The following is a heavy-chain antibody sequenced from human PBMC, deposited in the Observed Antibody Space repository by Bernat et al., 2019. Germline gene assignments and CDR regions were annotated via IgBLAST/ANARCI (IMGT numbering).Heavy chain of an antibody. V-gene: IGHV3-23*01. CDR1: GFTFSSYA. J-gene: IGHJ6*02. CDR3: AKDFLAVRGVISGGMDV. Sequence: EVQLLESGGGLVQPGGSLRLSCAASGFTFSSYAMSWVRQAPGKGLEWVSAISVSVGSTYYADSVKGRFTISRDNSKNTLYLQMNSLRAEDTAVYYCAKDFLAVRGVISGGMDVWGQGTTVTVSS. CDR2: ISVSVGST. D-gene: IGHD3-10*01.